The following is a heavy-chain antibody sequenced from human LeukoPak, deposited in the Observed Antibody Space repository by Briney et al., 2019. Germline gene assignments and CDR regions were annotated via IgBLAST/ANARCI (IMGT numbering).Heavy chain of an antibody. Sequence: GGSLRLSCAASGFTFSSYGMHWVRQAPGKGLEWVAFIRYDGSNKYYADSVKGRFTISRDNSKNTLYLQMNSLKTEDTAVYYCTTDLVGCSGGSCSYYFDYWGQGTLVTVSS. CDR2: IRYDGSNK. CDR3: TTDLVGCSGGSCSYYFDY. D-gene: IGHD2-15*01. J-gene: IGHJ4*02. CDR1: GFTFSSYG. V-gene: IGHV3-30*02.